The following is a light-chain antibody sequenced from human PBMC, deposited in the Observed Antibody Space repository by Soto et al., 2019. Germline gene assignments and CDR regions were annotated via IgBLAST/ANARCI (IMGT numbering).Light chain of an antibody. CDR3: QQSYSTPYT. CDR2: AAS. V-gene: IGKV1-39*01. Sequence: DLQMTQSPSSLSESVGDRVTITCRASQNISIYLNWYQQNPGKAPKLLIYAASSLQSGVPSRFSGSGSETDFTLTISSLQPEDIASYYCQQSYSTPYTFGQGTKLEIK. CDR1: QNISIY. J-gene: IGKJ2*01.